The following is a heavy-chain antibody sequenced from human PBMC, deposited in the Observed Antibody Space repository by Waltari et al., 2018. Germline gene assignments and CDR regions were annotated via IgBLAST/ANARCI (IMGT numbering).Heavy chain of an antibody. CDR2: MNPNSGNT. Sequence: QVQLVQSGAEVQKPGAPVKVSCKASGFTSTSYDINWVRQATGPGLEWMGWMNPNSGNTGYAQKFQGRVTMTRNTSISTAYMELSSLRSEDTAVYYCARTPLYSSGWSDYWGQGTLVTVSS. J-gene: IGHJ4*02. D-gene: IGHD6-19*01. V-gene: IGHV1-8*02. CDR3: ARTPLYSSGWSDY. CDR1: GFTSTSYD.